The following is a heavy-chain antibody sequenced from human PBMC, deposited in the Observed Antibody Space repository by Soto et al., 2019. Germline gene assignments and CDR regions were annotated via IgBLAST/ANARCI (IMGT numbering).Heavy chain of an antibody. V-gene: IGHV2-5*02. J-gene: IGHJ2*01. Sequence: QITLNESGPTLVKPTQTLTLTCTFSGFSLGTYGVGVGWIRQPPGKALEWLALIYWDDDKRYSPSLKSRLTSTKDTSKRQVFLTLTNTHPVNPATYYCGLRGGGMVDWYFELWGRGTPVIVSS. CDR2: IYWDDDK. CDR3: GLRGGGMVDWYFEL. D-gene: IGHD1-26*01. CDR1: GFSLGTYGVG.